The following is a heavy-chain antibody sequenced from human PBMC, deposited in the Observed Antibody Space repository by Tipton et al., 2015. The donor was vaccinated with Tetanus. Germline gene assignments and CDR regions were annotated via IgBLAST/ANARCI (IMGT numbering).Heavy chain of an antibody. Sequence: TLSLTCAVSGGSISSGNWWSWVRQSPGKGLEWIGEIHQSGSASYKPSLKSRVSMSVDKSKNEFSLTLNSVTAADTAIYYCARGPKHWLTAGQVYWGQGTLVPVSS. V-gene: IGHV4-4*02. D-gene: IGHD6-19*01. CDR2: IHQSGSA. J-gene: IGHJ4*02. CDR1: GGSISSGNW. CDR3: ARGPKHWLTAGQVY.